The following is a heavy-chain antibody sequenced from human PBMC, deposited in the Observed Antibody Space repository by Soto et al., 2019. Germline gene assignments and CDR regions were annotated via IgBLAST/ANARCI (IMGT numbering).Heavy chain of an antibody. Sequence: EVQLVESGGGLVQPGRSLRLSCAASGFTFDDYAMHWVRQAPGKGLEWVSGISWNSGSIGYADSVKGRFTISRDNAKNSLYLQMNSLRAEDTALYYCAKDRRGQLVRGFDYWGQGTLVTVSS. V-gene: IGHV3-9*01. D-gene: IGHD6-13*01. CDR2: ISWNSGSI. CDR1: GFTFDDYA. CDR3: AKDRRGQLVRGFDY. J-gene: IGHJ4*02.